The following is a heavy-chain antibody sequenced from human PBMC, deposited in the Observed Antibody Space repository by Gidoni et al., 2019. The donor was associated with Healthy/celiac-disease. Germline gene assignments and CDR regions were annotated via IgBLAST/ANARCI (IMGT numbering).Heavy chain of an antibody. D-gene: IGHD2-2*01. CDR2: ISGSGGST. J-gene: IGHJ4*02. CDR1: GFTFISYA. V-gene: IGHV3-23*01. CDR3: AKSPKIHIVVVPADYFDY. Sequence: EVQLLESGGGLVQPGGSLRLSCAASGFTFISYALSWVRQAPGKGLEWVSAISGSGGSTYYADSVKGRFTISRDNSKNTLYLQMNSLRAEDTAVYYCAKSPKIHIVVVPADYFDYWGQGTLVTVSS.